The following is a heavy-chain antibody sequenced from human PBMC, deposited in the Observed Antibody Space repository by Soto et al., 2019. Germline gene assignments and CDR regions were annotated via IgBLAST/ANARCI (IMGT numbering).Heavy chain of an antibody. CDR2: IRSKANSYAT. D-gene: IGHD5-12*01. V-gene: IGHV3-73*01. J-gene: IGHJ6*03. CDR3: TSHGNSGYDLLDYYYYYMDV. CDR1: GFTFSGSA. Sequence: GGSLRLSCAASGFTFSGSAMHWVRQASGKGLEWVGRIRSKANSYATAYAASVKGRFTISRDDSKNTAYLQMNSLKTEDTAVYYCTSHGNSGYDLLDYYYYYMDVWGKGTTVTVSS.